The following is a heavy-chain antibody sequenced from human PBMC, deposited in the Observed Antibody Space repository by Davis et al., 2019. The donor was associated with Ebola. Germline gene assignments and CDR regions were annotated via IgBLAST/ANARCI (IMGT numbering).Heavy chain of an antibody. J-gene: IGHJ6*02. CDR3: ARVYDFWSGYPPYYYYYGMDV. V-gene: IGHV1-69*05. CDR1: GGTFSSYA. D-gene: IGHD3-3*01. CDR2: IIPIFGTA. Sequence: AASVKVSCKASGGTFSSYAISWVRQAPGQGLEWMGGIIPIFGTANYAQKFQGRVTMTRDTSTSTVYMELSSLRSEDTAVYYCARVYDFWSGYPPYYYYYGMDVWGQGTTVTVSS.